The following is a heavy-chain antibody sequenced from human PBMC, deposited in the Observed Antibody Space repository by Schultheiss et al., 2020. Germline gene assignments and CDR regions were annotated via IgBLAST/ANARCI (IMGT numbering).Heavy chain of an antibody. CDR2: INHSGST. J-gene: IGHJ4*02. V-gene: IGHV4-34*01. CDR1: GGSFSGYY. D-gene: IGHD2-15*01. CDR3: ARVYCSGGSCYYFDY. Sequence: SETLSLTCAVYGGSFSGYYWSWIRQPPGKGLEWIGEINHSGSTNYNPSLKSRVTISVDTSKNQFSLKLSSVTAAVTAVYYCARVYCSGGSCYYFDYWGQGTLVTGYS.